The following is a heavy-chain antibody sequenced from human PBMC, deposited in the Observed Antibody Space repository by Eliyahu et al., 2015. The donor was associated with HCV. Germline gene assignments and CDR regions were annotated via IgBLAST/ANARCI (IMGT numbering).Heavy chain of an antibody. CDR1: GGXFSSXA. Sequence: QVQLVQSGAEVKKPGSXVKVSCKASGGXFSSXAISWXRQAPGHGLXXRGGIIPIFGTANYAQKFQGRVTITADESTSTAYMELSSLRSEDTAVYYCATTAGIAAAGTPAYYYGMDVWGQGTTVTVSS. V-gene: IGHV1-69*01. J-gene: IGHJ6*02. CDR2: IIPIFGTA. D-gene: IGHD6-13*01. CDR3: ATTAGIAAAGTPAYYYGMDV.